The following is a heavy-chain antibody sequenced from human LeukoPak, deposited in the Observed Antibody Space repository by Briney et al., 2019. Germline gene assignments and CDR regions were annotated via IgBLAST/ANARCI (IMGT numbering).Heavy chain of an antibody. Sequence: QPGGSLRLSCAASGFTFSSYAMSWVRQAPGEGLEWVSGISAGGDTTYTADSVRGRFTISRDNSNNTLYLQMNTLTAEDTAVYYWAAISYSGTWPVGYWGQGILVTVTA. CDR2: ISAGGDTT. J-gene: IGHJ4*02. CDR3: AAISYSGTWPVGY. D-gene: IGHD6-25*01. V-gene: IGHV3-23*01. CDR1: GFTFSSYA.